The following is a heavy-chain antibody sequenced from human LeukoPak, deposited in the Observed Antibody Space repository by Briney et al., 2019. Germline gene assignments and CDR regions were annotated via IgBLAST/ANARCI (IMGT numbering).Heavy chain of an antibody. J-gene: IGHJ4*02. D-gene: IGHD3-16*02. CDR3: ARGRGIMITFGGVIVSFGPDY. CDR2: MNPNSGNT. CDR1: GDTFSNYA. V-gene: IGHV1-8*02. Sequence: ASVKVSCKTFGDTFSNYAMNWVRQATGQGLEWMGWMNPNSGNTGYAQKFQGRVTMTRNTFISTAYMELSSLRSEDTAVYYCARGRGIMITFGGVIVSFGPDYWGQGTLVTVS.